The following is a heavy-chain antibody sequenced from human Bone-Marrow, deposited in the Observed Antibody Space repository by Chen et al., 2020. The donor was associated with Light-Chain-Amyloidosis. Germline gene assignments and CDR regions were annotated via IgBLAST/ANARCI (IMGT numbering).Heavy chain of an antibody. CDR3: ARDRSIGYSSGWFDY. CDR2: IYSGGST. Sequence: EVQLVETGGGLIQPGGSLRLSCAAPGFTVSSNYMSWVRQAPGKGLEWVSVIYSGGSTYYADSVKGRFTISRDNSKNTLYLQMNSLRAEDTAVYYCARDRSIGYSSGWFDYWGQGTLVTVSS. CDR1: GFTVSSNY. J-gene: IGHJ4*02. D-gene: IGHD6-19*01. V-gene: IGHV3-53*02.